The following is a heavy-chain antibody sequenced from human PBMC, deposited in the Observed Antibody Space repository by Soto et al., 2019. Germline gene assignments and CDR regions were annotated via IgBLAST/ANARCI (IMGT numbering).Heavy chain of an antibody. V-gene: IGHV1-69*02. Sequence: QVQLVQSGAEVKKPGPSVKVSCKASGGTFSSYTITWVRQAPGQGLEWMGRIIPMLGIANNAQKFQGRVTITADKSTSTAYMELSSLRSEDTAVYYCARGEGADYYYGMDVWGQGTTVTVSS. CDR2: IIPMLGIA. J-gene: IGHJ6*02. CDR3: ARGEGADYYYGMDV. CDR1: GGTFSSYT. D-gene: IGHD1-26*01.